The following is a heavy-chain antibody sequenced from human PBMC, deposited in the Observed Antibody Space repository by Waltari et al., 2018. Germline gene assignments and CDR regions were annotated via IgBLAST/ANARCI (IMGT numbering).Heavy chain of an antibody. CDR3: AGGPVVVVAATLYNWFDP. Sequence: QVQLQESGPGLVKPSETLSLTCTVSGYSISSGYYWGWIRQPPGRGLEWIGSIYHSGSTYYNPSLKSRVTISVDTSKNQFSLKLSSVTAADTAVYYCAGGPVVVVAATLYNWFDPWGQGTLVTVSS. D-gene: IGHD2-15*01. CDR2: IYHSGST. V-gene: IGHV4-38-2*02. J-gene: IGHJ5*02. CDR1: GYSISSGYY.